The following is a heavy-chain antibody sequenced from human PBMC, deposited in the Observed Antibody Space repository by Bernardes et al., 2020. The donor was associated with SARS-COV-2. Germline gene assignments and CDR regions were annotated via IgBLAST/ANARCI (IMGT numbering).Heavy chain of an antibody. CDR2: FDPEDGET. CDR1: GYTLIELS. CDR3: ARGSGWPYYYYYGMDV. D-gene: IGHD6-19*01. J-gene: IGHJ6*02. Sequence: ASVKVSCKVSGYTLIELSMHWVRQAPGKGLEWMGGFDPEDGETIYAQKFQGRVTITRDTSASTAYMELSSLRSEDTAVYYCARGSGWPYYYYYGMDVWGQGTTVTVSS. V-gene: IGHV1-24*01.